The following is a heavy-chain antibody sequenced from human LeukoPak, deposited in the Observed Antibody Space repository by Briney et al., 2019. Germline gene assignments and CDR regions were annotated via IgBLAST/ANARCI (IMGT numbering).Heavy chain of an antibody. Sequence: SETLSPTCTVSGGSISSYYWSWIRQHPGKGLEWIGYIYYSGSTYYNPSLKSRVTISVDTSKNQFSLKLSSVTAADTAVYYCARARSEILWFGELGLIDYWGQGTLVTVSS. CDR2: IYYSGST. D-gene: IGHD3-10*01. CDR3: ARARSEILWFGELGLIDY. J-gene: IGHJ4*02. CDR1: GGSISSYY. V-gene: IGHV4-59*06.